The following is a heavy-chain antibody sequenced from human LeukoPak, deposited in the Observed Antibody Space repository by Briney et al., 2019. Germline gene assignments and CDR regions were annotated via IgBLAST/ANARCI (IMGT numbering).Heavy chain of an antibody. CDR3: ARSPKNSSSWYYYYYMDV. J-gene: IGHJ6*03. CDR1: GDSVSSNSAA. CDR2: TYYRSKWYN. Sequence: SQTLSLTCAISGDSVSSNSAAWNWIRRSPSRGLEWLGRTYYRSKWYNDYAVSVKSRITINPDTSKNQFSLQLNSVTPEDTAVYYCARSPKNSSSWYYYYYMDVWGKGTTVTISS. V-gene: IGHV6-1*01. D-gene: IGHD6-13*01.